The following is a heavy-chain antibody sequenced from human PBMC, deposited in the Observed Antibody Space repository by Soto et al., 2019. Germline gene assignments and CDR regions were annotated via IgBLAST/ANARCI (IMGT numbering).Heavy chain of an antibody. J-gene: IGHJ6*02. Sequence: GRSVILSCVVSGFNFDYYAMHWARQVPGKGLEWVSGIRWTGGSIGYADSVKGRFTITRDNDKKYLYLQMNSLTADDSALYYCAKDQTIAEADTGYGMDVWGQGTTVTVSS. CDR3: AKDQTIAEADTGYGMDV. D-gene: IGHD6-13*01. V-gene: IGHV3-9*01. CDR1: GFNFDYYA. CDR2: IRWTGGSI.